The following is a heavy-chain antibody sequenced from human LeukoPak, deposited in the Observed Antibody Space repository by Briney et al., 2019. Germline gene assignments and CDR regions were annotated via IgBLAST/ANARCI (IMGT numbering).Heavy chain of an antibody. D-gene: IGHD2-8*02. V-gene: IGHV3-30-3*01. CDR3: ARDRSTGAFAY. Sequence: PGGSLRLSCAASGFTFSSYAMHWVRQAPGKGLEWVAVISYDGSNKYYADSVKGRFTISRDNSKNTLYLQMNSLRAEDTAVYYCARDRSTGAFAYWGQGTLVTVYS. J-gene: IGHJ4*02. CDR1: GFTFSSYA. CDR2: ISYDGSNK.